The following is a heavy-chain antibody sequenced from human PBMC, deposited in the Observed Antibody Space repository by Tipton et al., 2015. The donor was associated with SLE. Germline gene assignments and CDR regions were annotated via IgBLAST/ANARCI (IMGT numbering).Heavy chain of an antibody. Sequence: AGLVKPSETLSLTCAVYGGSFSGYYWSWVRQPPGKGLEWIGEINHIGSTNYNPSLKSRVTVSVDTSKNQVSLNLTSVTAADTAVYYCARGPTPPFGSGWYSFDYWGQGTLVTVSS. CDR2: INHIGST. CDR3: ARGPTPPFGSGWYSFDY. CDR1: GGSFSGYY. D-gene: IGHD6-19*01. J-gene: IGHJ4*02. V-gene: IGHV4-34*01.